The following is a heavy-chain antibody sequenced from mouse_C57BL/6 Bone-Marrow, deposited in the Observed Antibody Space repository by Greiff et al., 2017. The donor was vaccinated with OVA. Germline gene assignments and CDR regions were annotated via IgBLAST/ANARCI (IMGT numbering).Heavy chain of an antibody. D-gene: IGHD1-1*01. CDR3: AREDYYGSSYAMDY. J-gene: IGHJ4*01. V-gene: IGHV5-16*01. CDR2: IHYDGSST. CDR1: GFTFSDYY. Sequence: EVQLVESEGGLVQPGSSMKLSCTASGFTFSDYYMAWVRQVPEKGLEWVANIHYDGSSTYYLDSLKSRFIISRDNAKNILYLQMSSLKSEDTATYYCAREDYYGSSYAMDYWGQGTSVTVSS.